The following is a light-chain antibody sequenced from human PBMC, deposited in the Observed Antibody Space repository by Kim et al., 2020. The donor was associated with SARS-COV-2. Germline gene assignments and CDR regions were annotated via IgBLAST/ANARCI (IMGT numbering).Light chain of an antibody. J-gene: IGKJ2*01. CDR1: QSVSSSY. Sequence: EIVLTQSPGTLSLSPGDRATLSCRASQSVSSSYLAWYQQKPGQAPRLLIFGASGRANGIPDRFSGSGSGTDFTLTISGLESEDFAVYYCQPYGSSPPYTFGQGTKLEI. CDR2: GAS. CDR3: QPYGSSPPYT. V-gene: IGKV3-20*01.